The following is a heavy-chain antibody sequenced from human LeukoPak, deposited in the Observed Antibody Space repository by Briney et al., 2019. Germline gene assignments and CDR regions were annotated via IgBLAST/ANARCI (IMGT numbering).Heavy chain of an antibody. V-gene: IGHV3-74*01. CDR2: ISSDGSRP. CDR3: VRDGQGSTPLDY. CDR1: GFTFSSHW. Sequence: TGGSLRLSCAASGFTFSSHWMHWVRQAPGKGLVWVSGISSDGSRPRYADSVNGRFTISRDNAKNTLYLQMNSLRAEDTAVYFCVRDGQGSTPLDYWGQGTLVTVSS. D-gene: IGHD1-26*01. J-gene: IGHJ4*02.